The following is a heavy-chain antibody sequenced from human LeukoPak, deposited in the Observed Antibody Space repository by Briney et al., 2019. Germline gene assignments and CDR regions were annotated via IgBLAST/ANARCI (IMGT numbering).Heavy chain of an antibody. V-gene: IGHV3-21*01. Sequence: GKSLRLSCAASGFTFSDYGMHWVRQAPGKGLEWVSSIRGSSTSMYYADSVKGRFSISRDNAKNSLYLQMDSLRAEDTAVYYCARTPYCTNGICYNRYYFDFWGQGALVTVSS. D-gene: IGHD2-8*01. J-gene: IGHJ4*02. CDR2: IRGSSTSM. CDR1: GFTFSDYG. CDR3: ARTPYCTNGICYNRYYFDF.